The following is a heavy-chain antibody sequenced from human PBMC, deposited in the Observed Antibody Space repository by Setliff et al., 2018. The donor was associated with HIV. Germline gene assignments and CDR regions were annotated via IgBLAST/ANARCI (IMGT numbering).Heavy chain of an antibody. V-gene: IGHV4-4*09. J-gene: IGHJ4*02. CDR3: AAGGLRYFDWLLE. Sequence: SETLSLTCTVSGGSISISDWSWIRQPPGKGLEWIGCIYTSGNTNHDPSLKSRVTISVDTSKNQFSLKLSSVTAADTAVYYCAAGGLRYFDWLLEWGQGTLVTVSS. D-gene: IGHD3-9*01. CDR1: GGSISISD. CDR2: IYTSGNT.